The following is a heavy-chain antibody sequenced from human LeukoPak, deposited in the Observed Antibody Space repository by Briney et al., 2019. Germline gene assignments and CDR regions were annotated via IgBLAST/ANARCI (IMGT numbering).Heavy chain of an antibody. Sequence: ASVKVSCKASGYTFTSYAISWVRQAPGQGLEWMGGIIPIFGTANYAQKFQGRVTITTDESTSTAYMELSSLRSEDTAVYYCARDGRSWLRAARPGVYYYYMDVWGKGTTVTVSS. D-gene: IGHD6-6*01. CDR3: ARDGRSWLRAARPGVYYYYMDV. CDR2: IIPIFGTA. J-gene: IGHJ6*03. CDR1: GYTFTSYA. V-gene: IGHV1-69*05.